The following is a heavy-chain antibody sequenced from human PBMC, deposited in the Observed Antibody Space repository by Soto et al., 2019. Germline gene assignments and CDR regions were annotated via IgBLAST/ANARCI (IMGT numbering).Heavy chain of an antibody. CDR2: ISAYNGNT. D-gene: IGHD2-15*01. J-gene: IGHJ6*02. CDR3: ARPRVVAAGYGMDV. CDR1: GYTFTSYG. V-gene: IGHV1-18*04. Sequence: ASVKVSCKASGYTFTSYGISWVRQAPGQGLEWMGWISAYNGNTNYAQKLQGRVTMTRDTSTSTVYMELSSLRSEDTAVYYCARPRVVAAGYGMDVWGQGTTVTVSS.